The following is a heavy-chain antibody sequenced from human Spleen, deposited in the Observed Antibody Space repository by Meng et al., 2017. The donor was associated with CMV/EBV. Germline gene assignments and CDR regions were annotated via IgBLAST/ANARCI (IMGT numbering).Heavy chain of an antibody. CDR3: AREREAVADY. D-gene: IGHD6-19*01. J-gene: IGHJ4*02. V-gene: IGHV1-18*01. CDR1: GYTLTSSG. CDR2: ISAYNGNT. Sequence: FSCKASGYTLTSSGISWVRQAPGQGLEWMGWISAYNGNTNYAQKLQGRVTMTTDTSTSTAYMELRSLRSDDTAVYYCAREREAVADYWGQGTLVTVSS.